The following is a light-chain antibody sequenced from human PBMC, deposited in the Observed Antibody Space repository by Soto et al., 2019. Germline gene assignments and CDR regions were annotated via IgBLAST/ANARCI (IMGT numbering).Light chain of an antibody. CDR1: QDIGSA. CDR3: QQYGDLPRT. CDR2: DAS. Sequence: EVVLTQSPATLTVSPGDRATLSCRASQDIGSAVAWYHQRSGQAPRLLIFDASIRVPTTPARFSGSVSGTEFTLTISSLESEEFAVYFCQQYGDLPRTFGQGTKVDSK. J-gene: IGKJ1*01. V-gene: IGKV3-15*01.